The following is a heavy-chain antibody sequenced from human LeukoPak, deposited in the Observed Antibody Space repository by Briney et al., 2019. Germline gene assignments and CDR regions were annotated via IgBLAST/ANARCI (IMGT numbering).Heavy chain of an antibody. Sequence: GGSLRLSCAASGFTFSSSAMSWVRQAPGKGLEWVSAISGSGGSTYYADSVKGRFTISRDNSKNTLYLQMNSLRAEDTAVYYCAKDAPVNIVVVPAANSWGQGTLVTVSS. CDR2: ISGSGGST. D-gene: IGHD2-2*01. CDR3: AKDAPVNIVVVPAANS. CDR1: GFTFSSSA. V-gene: IGHV3-23*01. J-gene: IGHJ4*02.